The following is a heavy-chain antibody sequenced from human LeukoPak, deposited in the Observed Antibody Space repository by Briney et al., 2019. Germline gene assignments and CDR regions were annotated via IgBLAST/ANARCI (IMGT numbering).Heavy chain of an antibody. CDR1: GFTASSNY. J-gene: IGHJ4*02. CDR2: IYSGVGT. V-gene: IGHV3-53*01. D-gene: IGHD3-16*01. CDR3: ATGGNVPFDY. Sequence: GGSLRLSCAPSGFTASSNYMSWVRQAPGKGLEWGSIIYSGVGTYYADSVKGRFTISRANSKNPLYLRINSPRAEDKAVYYCATGGNVPFDYWGEGTLVTVSS.